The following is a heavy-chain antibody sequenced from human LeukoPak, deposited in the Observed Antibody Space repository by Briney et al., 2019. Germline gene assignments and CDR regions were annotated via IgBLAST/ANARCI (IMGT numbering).Heavy chain of an antibody. CDR2: ISAYNGNT. CDR1: GYTFTSYG. D-gene: IGHD3-22*01. V-gene: IGHV1-18*01. Sequence: GASVKVSCKASGYTFTSYGISWVRQAPGQGLEWMGWISAYNGNTNYAQKLQGRVTMTTDTSTSTAYMELRSLRSDDTAVYYCARAPRYYYDSSNGMDVWGQGTTVTVSS. CDR3: ARAPRYYYDSSNGMDV. J-gene: IGHJ6*02.